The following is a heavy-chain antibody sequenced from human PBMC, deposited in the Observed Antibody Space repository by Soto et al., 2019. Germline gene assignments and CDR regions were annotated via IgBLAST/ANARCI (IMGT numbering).Heavy chain of an antibody. CDR2: ISSSSSFT. CDR1: GFTFTDYY. J-gene: IGHJ6*02. CDR3: ARGKTRPDGMDV. V-gene: IGHV3-11*06. D-gene: IGHD6-6*01. Sequence: PGGSLRLSCAASGFTFTDYYMSWIRQAPGKGLEWVSYISSSSSFTNYADSVKGRFTISRDNAKNSLYLQVNSLRAEDTAVYYCARGKTRPDGMDVWGQGTTVTVSS.